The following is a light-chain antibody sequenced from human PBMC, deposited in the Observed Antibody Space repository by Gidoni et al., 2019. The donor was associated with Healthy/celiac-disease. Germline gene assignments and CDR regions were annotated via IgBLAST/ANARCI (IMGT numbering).Light chain of an antibody. V-gene: IGKV3-20*01. CDR2: GAS. Sequence: EIVLTKSPGTLSLSPGERATLSCRASQSVSSSYLAWYQQKPGQAPRLLIYGASSRATGIPDRVSGSGSGTDFTLTISRLEPEDFAVYYCQQYGSSLFTFGPGTKVDIK. CDR3: QQYGSSLFT. CDR1: QSVSSSY. J-gene: IGKJ3*01.